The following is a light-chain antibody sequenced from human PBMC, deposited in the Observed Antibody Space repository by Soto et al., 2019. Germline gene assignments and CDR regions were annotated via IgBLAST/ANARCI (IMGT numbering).Light chain of an antibody. CDR1: QDINNY. Sequence: DIQMTQSPSSLSASVGDRVTISCQASQDINNYLNWYQQKPGKAPKLLIYDASKLETGVPSRFIGSGSGTDFTFTISSLQPEDIATYYCQQYVDLPPTFGGGTKVEIK. J-gene: IGKJ4*01. CDR2: DAS. V-gene: IGKV1-33*01. CDR3: QQYVDLPPT.